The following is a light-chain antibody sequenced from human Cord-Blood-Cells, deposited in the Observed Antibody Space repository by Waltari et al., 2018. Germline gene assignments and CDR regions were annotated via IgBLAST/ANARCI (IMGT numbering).Light chain of an antibody. CDR2: AAS. Sequence: DLQMTQSPSSLSASVGARVTITCRASQSISSYLNWYQQKPGKAPKLLIYAASSLQSGVPSRFSGSGSGTDFTLTISSLQPEDFATYYYQQSYSTLTFGGGTKVEIK. CDR1: QSISSY. CDR3: QQSYSTLT. V-gene: IGKV1-39*01. J-gene: IGKJ4*01.